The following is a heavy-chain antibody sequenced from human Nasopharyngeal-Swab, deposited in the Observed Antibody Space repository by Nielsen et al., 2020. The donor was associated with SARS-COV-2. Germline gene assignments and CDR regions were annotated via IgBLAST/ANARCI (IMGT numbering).Heavy chain of an antibody. V-gene: IGHV3-33*01. D-gene: IGHD3-10*01. CDR3: ASHYGSGSLPLDY. CDR2: IWYDGSNK. CDR1: GFTFSSYG. Sequence: GGSLRLSCAASGFTFSSYGMHWVRQAPGKGLGWVAVIWYDGSNKYYADSVKGRFTISRDNSKNTLYLQMNSLRAEDTAVYYCASHYGSGSLPLDYWGQGTLVTVSS. J-gene: IGHJ4*02.